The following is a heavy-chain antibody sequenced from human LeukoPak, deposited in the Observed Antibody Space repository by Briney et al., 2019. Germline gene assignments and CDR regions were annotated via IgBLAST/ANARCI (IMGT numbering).Heavy chain of an antibody. V-gene: IGHV3-21*01. CDR3: AITIFGVVQPIPYY. CDR2: ISSSSSYI. CDR1: GFTVSSNY. J-gene: IGHJ4*02. Sequence: GGSLRLSCAASGFTVSSNYMSWVRQAPGKGLEWVSSISSSSSYIYYADSLKGRFTISRDNAKNSLYLQMNSLRAEDTAVYYCAITIFGVVQPIPYYWGQGTLVTVSS. D-gene: IGHD3-3*01.